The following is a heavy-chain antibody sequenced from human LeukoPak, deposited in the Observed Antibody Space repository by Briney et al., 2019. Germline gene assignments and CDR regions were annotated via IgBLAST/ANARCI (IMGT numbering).Heavy chain of an antibody. Sequence: SETVSLTCTVSGGSISSGDYYWSWIRQPPGKGLEWIGYIYYSGSTYYNPSLKSRVTISVDKSNNHFSLRLTSVTAADTAVYYCATNGWYCLDHWGQGALVTVSS. V-gene: IGHV4-30-4*01. CDR3: ATNGWYCLDH. CDR1: GGSISSGDYY. CDR2: IYYSGST. J-gene: IGHJ1*01. D-gene: IGHD6-19*01.